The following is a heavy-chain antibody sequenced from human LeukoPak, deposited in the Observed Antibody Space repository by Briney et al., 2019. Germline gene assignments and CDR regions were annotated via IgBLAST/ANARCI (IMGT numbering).Heavy chain of an antibody. CDR2: IYYSGST. CDR3: ARGPYRNSFDY. V-gene: IGHV4-31*03. J-gene: IGHJ4*02. D-gene: IGHD4-11*01. CDR1: GASISISFYY. Sequence: SETLSLTCTVSGASISISFYYWSWIRQHPGKGLEWIGYIYYSGSTYYNPSLKSRVTMSVDTSKNQFSLKLSSVTAADTAVYYCARGPYRNSFDYWGQGTLVTVSS.